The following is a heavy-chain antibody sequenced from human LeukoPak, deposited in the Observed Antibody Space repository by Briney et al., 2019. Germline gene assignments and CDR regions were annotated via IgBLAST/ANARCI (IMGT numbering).Heavy chain of an antibody. V-gene: IGHV3-23*01. CDR2: VSGSGAHT. CDR3: ARDLGGYGDYGTNFDY. J-gene: IGHJ4*02. Sequence: PGGSLRLSCAASGFTFDDYAMHWVRQAPGKGLEWVSAVSGSGAHTYYADSVKGRFTISRDNSRDTLYLQMNSLRAEDTAVYYCARDLGGYGDYGTNFDYWGQGTLVTVSS. CDR1: GFTFDDYA. D-gene: IGHD4-17*01.